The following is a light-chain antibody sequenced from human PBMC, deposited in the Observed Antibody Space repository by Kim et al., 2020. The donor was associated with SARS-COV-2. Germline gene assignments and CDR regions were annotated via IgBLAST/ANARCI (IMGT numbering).Light chain of an antibody. CDR2: DAA. CDR3: QQRGSWPPALT. V-gene: IGKV3-11*01. CDR1: HDVDIS. Sequence: PGESATLSCSASHDVDISLAWYQQTPVQAPRLLIYDAAMRAAGIPDRFSGSGSGTDFTLTSGSLAPEDFAIYYCQQRGSWPPALTFGGGTKVDIK. J-gene: IGKJ4*01.